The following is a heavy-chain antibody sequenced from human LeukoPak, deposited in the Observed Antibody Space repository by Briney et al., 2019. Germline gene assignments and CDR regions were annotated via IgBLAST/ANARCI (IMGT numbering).Heavy chain of an antibody. CDR3: AREGPHSSGWLDLDY. CDR2: ISSSSSYI. J-gene: IGHJ4*02. CDR1: GFTFSSYS. D-gene: IGHD6-19*01. Sequence: PGGSLRLSCAASGFTFSSYSMNWVRQAPGKGLEWVSSISSSSSYIYYADSVKGRFTISRDNAKNSLYLQMNSLRAEDTAVYYCAREGPHSSGWLDLDYWGQGTLVTVSS. V-gene: IGHV3-21*01.